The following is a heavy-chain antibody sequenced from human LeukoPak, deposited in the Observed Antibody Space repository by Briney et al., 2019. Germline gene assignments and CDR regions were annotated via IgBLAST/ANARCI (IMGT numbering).Heavy chain of an antibody. J-gene: IGHJ3*02. CDR1: GGSFSGYY. CDR3: ARGHRFPIFGVGPYAFDI. V-gene: IGHV4-34*01. Sequence: PSETLSLTCAVYGGSFSGYYWSWIRQPPGKGLEWIGEINHSGSTNYNPSLKSRVTISVDTSKNQFSLKLSSVTAADTAVYYCARGHRFPIFGVGPYAFDIGGKGQWSPSLQ. D-gene: IGHD3-3*01. CDR2: INHSGST.